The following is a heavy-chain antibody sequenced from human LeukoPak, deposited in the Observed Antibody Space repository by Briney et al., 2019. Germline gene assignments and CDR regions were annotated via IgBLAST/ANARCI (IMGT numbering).Heavy chain of an antibody. CDR3: ARGGGNSRLGGYYYYYMDV. V-gene: IGHV1-69*05. D-gene: IGHD4-23*01. Sequence: GASVKVSCKASGGTFSSYAISWVRQAPGQGLEWMGRIIPIFGTANYAQKFQGRVTITTDESTSTAYMELSSLRSEDTAVYYCARGGGNSRLGGYYYYYMDVWGKGTTVTVSS. CDR2: IIPIFGTA. CDR1: GGTFSSYA. J-gene: IGHJ6*03.